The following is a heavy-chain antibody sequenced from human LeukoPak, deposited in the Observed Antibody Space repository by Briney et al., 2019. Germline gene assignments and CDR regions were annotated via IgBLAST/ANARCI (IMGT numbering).Heavy chain of an antibody. CDR3: ASPATPGITPIDY. V-gene: IGHV3-7*01. CDR2: IKQDGSEK. CDR1: GFTFSSYW. J-gene: IGHJ4*02. D-gene: IGHD1-20*01. Sequence: GGSLRLSCAASGFTFSSYWMSWVRQAPGKGLEWVANIKQDGSEKYYVDSVKGRFTISRDNAKNSLYLQMNSLRAEDTAVYYCASPATPGITPIDYWGQGTLVTVS.